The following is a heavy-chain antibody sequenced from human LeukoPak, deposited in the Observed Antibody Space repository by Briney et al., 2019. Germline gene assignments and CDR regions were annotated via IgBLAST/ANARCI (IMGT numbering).Heavy chain of an antibody. Sequence: VASVKVSCKASGYTLTTYYLHWVRQAPGQGLEWMGWINPNSGGTNYAQKFQGRVTMTRDTSISTAYMELSSLRSEDTAVYYCARDGQREEMATIWDQENDYWGQGTLVTVSS. CDR2: INPNSGGT. CDR3: ARDGQREEMATIWDQENDY. J-gene: IGHJ4*02. D-gene: IGHD5-12*01. V-gene: IGHV1-2*02. CDR1: GYTLTTYY.